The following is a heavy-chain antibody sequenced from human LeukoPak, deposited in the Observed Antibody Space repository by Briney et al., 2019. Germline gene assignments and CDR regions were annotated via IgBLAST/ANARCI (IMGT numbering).Heavy chain of an antibody. CDR1: GGTFSSYA. CDR3: ARLRGYSGYDLGDYFDY. Sequence: SVKVSCKASGGTFSSYAISWVRQAPGQGLEWMGRIIPIFGTANYAQKFQGRVTITTDESTSTAYMELSSLRSEDTAVYCCARLRGYSGYDLGDYFDYWGQGTLVTVSS. CDR2: IIPIFGTA. D-gene: IGHD5-12*01. J-gene: IGHJ4*02. V-gene: IGHV1-69*05.